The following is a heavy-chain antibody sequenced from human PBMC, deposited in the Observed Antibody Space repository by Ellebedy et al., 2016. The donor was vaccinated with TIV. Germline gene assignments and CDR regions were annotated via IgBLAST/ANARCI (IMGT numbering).Heavy chain of an antibody. CDR3: AKGTGTTNYRDHRFDF. J-gene: IGHJ3*01. CDR2: IMSSGSTI. V-gene: IGHV3-48*04. Sequence: GGSLRLSXAASGFTFSTSSMNWVRQAPGKGLEWISYIMSSGSTIHYADSVKGRFTISRDNAQGSLYLQMNSLRAEDTAVYFCAKGTGTTNYRDHRFDFWGRGTMVTVSS. D-gene: IGHD1-7*01. CDR1: GFTFSTSS.